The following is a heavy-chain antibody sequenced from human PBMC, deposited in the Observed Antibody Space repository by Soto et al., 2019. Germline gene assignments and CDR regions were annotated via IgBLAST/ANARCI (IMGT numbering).Heavy chain of an antibody. J-gene: IGHJ4*02. CDR1: GGTFSSYT. D-gene: IGHD5-12*01. Sequence: QVQLVQSGAEVKKPGSSVKVSCKASGGTFSSYTISWVRQAPGQGLEWMGRIIPILGIANYAQKFQGRVTITADKATSTAYMELSSLRSEDTAVYYCARGHSGYDYGVYWGQGTLVTVSS. CDR3: ARGHSGYDYGVY. V-gene: IGHV1-69*02. CDR2: IIPILGIA.